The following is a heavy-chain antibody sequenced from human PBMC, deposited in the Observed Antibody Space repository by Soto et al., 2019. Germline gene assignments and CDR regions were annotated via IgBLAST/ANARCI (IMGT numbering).Heavy chain of an antibody. CDR2: ISYDGSTR. CDR1: GFTFSTNA. J-gene: IGHJ4*02. V-gene: IGHV3-30-3*02. Sequence: QVQLVESGGGVVQPGRSLRLSCAASGFTFSTNAMHWVRQAPGKGLEWVAVISYDGSTRYYADSMKGRFTISRDNSKTTLYLQMNNLTAEDTAVYYCAKQFSGWSYYFDYWGQGTLVTVSS. CDR3: AKQFSGWSYYFDY. D-gene: IGHD6-19*01.